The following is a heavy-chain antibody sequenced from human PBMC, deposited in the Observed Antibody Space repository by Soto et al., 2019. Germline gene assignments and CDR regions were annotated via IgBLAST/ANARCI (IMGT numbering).Heavy chain of an antibody. CDR1: GGSISSSSYY. CDR3: ARQIVGDTDYSHDY. Sequence: PSETLSLTCTVSGGSISSSSYYWGWIRQPPGKGLEWIGSIYYSGSTYYNPSLKSRVTISVDTSKNQFSLKLSSVTAADTAVYYCARQIVGDTDYSHDYWGQGTLVTVSS. V-gene: IGHV4-39*01. J-gene: IGHJ4*02. D-gene: IGHD1-26*01. CDR2: IYYSGST.